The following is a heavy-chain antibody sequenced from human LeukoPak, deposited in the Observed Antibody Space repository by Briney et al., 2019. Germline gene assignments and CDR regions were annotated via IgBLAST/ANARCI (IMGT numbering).Heavy chain of an antibody. CDR2: ISSSSSYI. D-gene: IGHD6-13*01. CDR3: ARSTERYSSSWYGSY. CDR1: GFTFSSYA. J-gene: IGHJ4*02. V-gene: IGHV3-21*01. Sequence: GGSLRLSSAASGFTFSSYAMSWVRQAPGKGLEWVSSISSSSSYIYYADSVKGRFTISRDNAKNSLYLQMNSLRAEDTAVYYCARSTERYSSSWYGSYWGQGTLVTVSS.